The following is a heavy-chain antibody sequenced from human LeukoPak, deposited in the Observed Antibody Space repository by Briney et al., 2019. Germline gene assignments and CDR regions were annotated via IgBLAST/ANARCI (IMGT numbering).Heavy chain of an antibody. CDR2: INHSGST. J-gene: IGHJ4*02. CDR3: ARVRGLKVRGATGDY. Sequence: PSETLSLTCTVSGESINSFYWSWIRQPAGKGLEWIGEINHSGSTNYNPSLKSRVTISVDTSKNQFSLKLSSVTAADTAVYYCARVRGLKVRGATGDYWGQGTLVTVSS. CDR1: GESINSFY. D-gene: IGHD3-10*01. V-gene: IGHV4-34*01.